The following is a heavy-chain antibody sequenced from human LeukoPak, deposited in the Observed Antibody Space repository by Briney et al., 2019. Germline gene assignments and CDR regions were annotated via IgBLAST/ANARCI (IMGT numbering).Heavy chain of an antibody. V-gene: IGHV3-7*03. D-gene: IGHD6-19*01. CDR3: VGGSGWLGES. Sequence: PGGSLRLSCTASGFTFSNLWMTWVRQAPGKGLEWVANIKQGGSDIHYVDSVKGRFTISRDNAKNSRYLQMNSLRAEDTAMYYCVGGSGWLGESWGRGTLVTVSS. J-gene: IGHJ5*02. CDR2: IKQGGSDI. CDR1: GFTFSNLW.